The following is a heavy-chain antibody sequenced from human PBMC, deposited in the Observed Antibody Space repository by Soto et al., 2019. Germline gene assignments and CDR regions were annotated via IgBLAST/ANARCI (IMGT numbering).Heavy chain of an antibody. CDR1: GYTFSSYS. Sequence: GWSLRRSCATSGYTFSSYSMNWVRHAPVNGLWCVSSISSSSSYIYYADSVKGRFTISRDNAKNSLYLQMNSLRAEDTAVYYCARGKHDYIPLYYYYYGMDVWGQGTTVTVSS. V-gene: IGHV3-21*01. CDR3: ARGKHDYIPLYYYYYGMDV. CDR2: ISSSSSYI. J-gene: IGHJ6*02. D-gene: IGHD4-4*01.